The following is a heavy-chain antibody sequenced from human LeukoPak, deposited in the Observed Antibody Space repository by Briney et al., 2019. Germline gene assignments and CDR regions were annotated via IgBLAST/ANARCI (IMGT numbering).Heavy chain of an antibody. CDR3: ARDCSGYSEIYYFDY. J-gene: IGHJ4*02. CDR2: ISSSSSYI. Sequence: PGGSLRLSCAASGFTFSSYSMNWVRQAPGKGLEWVSSISSSSSYIYYADSVKGRFTISRDNAKNSLYLQMNSLRAEDTAVYYCARDCSGYSEIYYFDYWGQGTLVTVSS. D-gene: IGHD5-24*01. CDR1: GFTFSSYS. V-gene: IGHV3-21*01.